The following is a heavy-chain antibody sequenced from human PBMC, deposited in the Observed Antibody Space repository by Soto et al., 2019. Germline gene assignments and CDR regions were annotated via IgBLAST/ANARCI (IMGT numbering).Heavy chain of an antibody. J-gene: IGHJ5*01. CDR3: AIVVNESDTSENYVLSTLDS. D-gene: IGHD1-7*01. CDR1: GGSISNYY. Sequence: PSETLSLTCNVSGGSISNYYWTWVRQSPEKGLEWIGYMYYNGNINYNPSLKSRVTISIDTSQNQFSLTLKSVTAADTAVYYCAIVVNESDTSENYVLSTLDS. CDR2: MYYNGNI. V-gene: IGHV4-59*01.